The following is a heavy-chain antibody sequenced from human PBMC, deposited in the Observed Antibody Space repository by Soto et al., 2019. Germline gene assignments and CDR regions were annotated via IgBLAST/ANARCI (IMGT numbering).Heavy chain of an antibody. V-gene: IGHV3-73*01. J-gene: IGHJ4*02. Sequence: GGSLRLSCAASGFTFGASALQWVRQASGKGLEWLGRIGSKGETYATTYAASVKGRFTISRDDSKKTAYLQMNSLESEDTAVYYCARGNHYFDYWGQGTLVTVSS. CDR3: ARGNHYFDY. CDR2: IGSKGETYAT. CDR1: GFTFGASA.